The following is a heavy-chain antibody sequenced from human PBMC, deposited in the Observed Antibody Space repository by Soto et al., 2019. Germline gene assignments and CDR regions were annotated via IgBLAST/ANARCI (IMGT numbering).Heavy chain of an antibody. CDR3: LVASYYFDY. Sequence: SNAWMNWVRQAPGKGLEWVGRIKSKTDGGTTDYAAPVKGRFTISRDDSKNTLYLQMNSLKTEDTAVYYCLVASYYFDYWGQGTLVTVSS. CDR1: SNAW. J-gene: IGHJ4*02. V-gene: IGHV3-15*07. D-gene: IGHD6-6*01. CDR2: IKSKTDGGTT.